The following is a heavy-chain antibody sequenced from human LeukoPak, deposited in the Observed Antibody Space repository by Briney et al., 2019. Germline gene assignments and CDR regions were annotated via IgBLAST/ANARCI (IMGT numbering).Heavy chain of an antibody. J-gene: IGHJ4*02. CDR1: GGSISDYY. Sequence: PSETLSLTCTVSGGSISDYYWSWIRRPPGKALEWIGYINYSGNTNYNPSLKSRVTISVDTSKNQFYLRLTSVTAADTAVFYCAREGRQDYVYFDYWGQGSLVTVSS. D-gene: IGHD4-17*01. CDR2: INYSGNT. CDR3: AREGRQDYVYFDY. V-gene: IGHV4-59*01.